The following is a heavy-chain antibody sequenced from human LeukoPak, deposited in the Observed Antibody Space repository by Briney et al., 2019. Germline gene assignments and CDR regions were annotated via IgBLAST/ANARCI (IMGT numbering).Heavy chain of an antibody. CDR2: INHSGST. V-gene: IGHV4-34*01. D-gene: IGHD5-24*01. J-gene: IGHJ4*02. CDR3: ARVATATFDY. CDR1: GGSFSGYY. Sequence: SETLSLTCAVYGGSFSGYYWSWIRQPPGKGLEWIGEINHSGSTNYNPSLKSRVTTSVDTSKNQFSLKLSSVTAADTAVYYCARVATATFDYWGQGTLVTVSS.